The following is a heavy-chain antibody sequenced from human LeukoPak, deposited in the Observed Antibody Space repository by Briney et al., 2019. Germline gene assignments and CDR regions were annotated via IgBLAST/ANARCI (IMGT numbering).Heavy chain of an antibody. Sequence: SETLSLTCTVSGGSISNYYWSWIRQPPGKGLEWIGYIYYTGSTNYNPSLTSRVNISVDTSKNQFSLNLTSVTAAGTAVYYCARWGSIAVARFDYWGQGTLVTVSS. J-gene: IGHJ4*02. CDR1: GGSISNYY. D-gene: IGHD6-6*01. CDR3: ARWGSIAVARFDY. V-gene: IGHV4-59*01. CDR2: IYYTGST.